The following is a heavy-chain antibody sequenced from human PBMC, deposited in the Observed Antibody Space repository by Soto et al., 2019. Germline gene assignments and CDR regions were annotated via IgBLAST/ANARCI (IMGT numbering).Heavy chain of an antibody. CDR1: GFNFSSYV. CDR3: ARDGQWLPRSGVRTSYSFDY. Sequence: QVQLVDSGGRVVQPGRSLRLSCAASGFNFSSYVMHWVRQAPGKGLEWVAVIWYDGGNKYYADSVKGRFTISRDNSKNTRYLQMNSLSAEDTAVYYCARDGQWLPRSGVRTSYSFDYWGQGTLVTVSS. J-gene: IGHJ4*02. CDR2: IWYDGGNK. V-gene: IGHV3-33*01. D-gene: IGHD6-19*01.